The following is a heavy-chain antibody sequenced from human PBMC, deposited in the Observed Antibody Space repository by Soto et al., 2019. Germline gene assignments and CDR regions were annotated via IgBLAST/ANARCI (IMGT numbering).Heavy chain of an antibody. D-gene: IGHD4-4*01. J-gene: IGHJ6*02. CDR2: ISDSGSGT. V-gene: IGHV3-23*01. CDR1: GFTFSNYD. Sequence: PGGSLRLSCAASGFTFSNYDMSWVRQAPGKGLAWVSVISDSGSGTYYADSVKGRFTISRDNSKNTLYLQMNSLRAEDTAVYYCVRQAKLTTVTANAGYYYGLDVWGQGTTVTVS. CDR3: VRQAKLTTVTANAGYYYGLDV.